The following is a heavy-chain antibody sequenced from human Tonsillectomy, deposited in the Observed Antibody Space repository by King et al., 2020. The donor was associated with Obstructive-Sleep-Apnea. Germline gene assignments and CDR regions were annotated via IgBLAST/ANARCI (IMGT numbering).Heavy chain of an antibody. CDR1: GFTFSSYA. J-gene: IGHJ4*02. CDR3: AKFPYGSGSYYTDY. D-gene: IGHD3-10*01. CDR2: ISGSGSST. V-gene: IGHV3-23*04. Sequence: VQLVESGGGLVQPGGSLRLSCAASGFTFSSYAMSWVRQAPGKRLEWVSAISGSGSSTYYADSVKGRFTISRDNSKNTLFLQMNSLRAEDTAVYYCAKFPYGSGSYYTDYWGQGTLVTVSS.